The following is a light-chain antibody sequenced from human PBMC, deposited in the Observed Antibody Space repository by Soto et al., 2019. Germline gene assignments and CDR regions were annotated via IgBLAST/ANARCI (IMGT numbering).Light chain of an antibody. V-gene: IGLV2-14*01. CDR3: SSYTSSSTPYV. CDR1: SSYVGGYNY. J-gene: IGLJ1*01. Sequence: QSALTQAASVSGSPGQSITISCTGTSSYVGGYNYVSWYQKHPGKAPKLMIYEVSNRPSGVANRCSGSKSGNTASLTISGLQAEDEADYYCSSYTSSSTPYVFGTGTKVTVL. CDR2: EVS.